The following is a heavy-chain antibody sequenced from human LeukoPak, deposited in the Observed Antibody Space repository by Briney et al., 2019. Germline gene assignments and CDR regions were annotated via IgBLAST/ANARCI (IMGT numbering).Heavy chain of an antibody. CDR1: GFTFSGST. CDR2: IRSKANNYAT. D-gene: IGHD3-22*01. V-gene: IGHV3-73*01. Sequence: QTGGSLRLSCAASGFTFSGSTMHWVRQASGKGLEWVGRIRSKANNYATAYAASLKGRFTISRDDSKNTAYLQMISLKTEDTAVYYCTGYYYNRSDYYVEDVRGYWGQGTLVTVSS. CDR3: TGYYYNRSDYYVEDVRGY. J-gene: IGHJ4*02.